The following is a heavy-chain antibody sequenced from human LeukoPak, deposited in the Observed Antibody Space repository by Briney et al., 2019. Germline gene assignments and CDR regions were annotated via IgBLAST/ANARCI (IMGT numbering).Heavy chain of an antibody. D-gene: IGHD7-27*01. CDR2: ITGSGSGT. Sequence: GGSLRLSCAASGFTFTRHAMTWVRQAPGKGLDYVSTITGSGSGTYYANSVKGRFTVSRDNSKNTVYLQMNSLRADDTAIYYCAKDGQTGEWELEHWGQGTLVTVSS. V-gene: IGHV3-23*01. CDR1: GFTFTRHA. CDR3: AKDGQTGEWELEH. J-gene: IGHJ1*01.